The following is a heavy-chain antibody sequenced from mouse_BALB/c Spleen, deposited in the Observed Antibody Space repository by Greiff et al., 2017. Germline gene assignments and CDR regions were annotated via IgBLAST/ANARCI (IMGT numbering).Heavy chain of an antibody. J-gene: IGHJ4*01. Sequence: EVQLVESGPSLVKPSQTLSLTCSVTGDSFTSGYRHWVRKFPGNRLEYMGYISYSGSTYYNPSIKSRISITRDTSENQYYMQLNSVTTEDTATYYCSGGRYDGAMDYWGQGTSVTVSS. CDR3: SGGRYDGAMDY. V-gene: IGHV3-8*02. D-gene: IGHD2-14*01. CDR2: ISYSGST. CDR1: GDSFTSGY.